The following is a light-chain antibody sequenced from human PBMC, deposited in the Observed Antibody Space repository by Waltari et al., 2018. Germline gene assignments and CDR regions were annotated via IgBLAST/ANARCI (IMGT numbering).Light chain of an antibody. V-gene: IGKV4-1*01. J-gene: IGKJ4*01. CDR1: QSVLYSSNNKNY. CDR2: WAS. CDR3: QQYYSKPLT. Sequence: DIVMTQSPDSLAVSLGERATINCKSSQSVLYSSNNKNYLAWYQQKPRQPPKLLISWASTRESGVPDRFSGSGSETDFTLTISSLQAEDVAVYYCQQYYSKPLTFGGGTKVEIK.